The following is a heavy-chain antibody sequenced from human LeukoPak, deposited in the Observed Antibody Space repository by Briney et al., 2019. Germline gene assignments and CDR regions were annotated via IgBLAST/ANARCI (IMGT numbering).Heavy chain of an antibody. Sequence: GGSLRLSCAASGFAFNTYSMNWVRQAPGKGLEWVSSISSSSSYIYYADLVKGRFTISRDNAKNSLYLHMNSLRAEDTAVYYCAKARGPTFSRVDYWGQGTLVTVSS. CDR1: GFAFNTYS. CDR2: ISSSSSYI. CDR3: AKARGPTFSRVDY. V-gene: IGHV3-21*04. J-gene: IGHJ4*02.